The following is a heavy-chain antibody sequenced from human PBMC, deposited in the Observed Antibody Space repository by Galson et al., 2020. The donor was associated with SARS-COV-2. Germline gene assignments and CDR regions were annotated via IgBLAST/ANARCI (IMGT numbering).Heavy chain of an antibody. J-gene: IGHJ1*01. Sequence: NSGRSLRPSCAASGFTFRDYFMSWVRQAPGKGLEGVSYISSSGSYINYADSVKGRFTIPRDNAKNSLNLQMNSLRVEDTAVYYCARVGDCSGGICYGAEYFQHWGQGTLVTVSS. D-gene: IGHD2-15*01. CDR3: ARVGDCSGGICYGAEYFQH. CDR1: GFTFRDYF. CDR2: ISSSGSYI. V-gene: IGHV3-11*04.